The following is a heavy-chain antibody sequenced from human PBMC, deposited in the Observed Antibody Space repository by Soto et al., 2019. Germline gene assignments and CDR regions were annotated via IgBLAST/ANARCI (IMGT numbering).Heavy chain of an antibody. V-gene: IGHV3-64*01. Sequence: EVQLVESGGGLVQPGGALRLSCAASGFTFSSYAMHWVRQAPGKGLEYVSAISSNGGSTYYANSVKGRFTISRDNSKKTLYLQMGSLRAEDMAVYYCARSIPIVEHEGVQGHMDVGGKGTTVTVSS. D-gene: IGHD3-10*01. CDR2: ISSNGGST. J-gene: IGHJ6*03. CDR1: GFTFSSYA. CDR3: ARSIPIVEHEGVQGHMDV.